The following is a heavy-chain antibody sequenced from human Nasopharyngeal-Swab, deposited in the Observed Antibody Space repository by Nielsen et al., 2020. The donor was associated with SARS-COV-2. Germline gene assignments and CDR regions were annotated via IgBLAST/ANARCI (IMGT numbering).Heavy chain of an antibody. CDR3: ARRGIAAAVYYFDS. J-gene: IGHJ4*02. CDR1: GYSFTSYW. D-gene: IGHD6-13*01. CDR2: IYHGDSDT. V-gene: IGHV5-51*01. Sequence: GGSLRLSCKGSGYSFTSYWIGWVRQMTGKGLEWMGIIYHGDSDTRYSPSFQGQVTISADKSISTAYLQWSSLKASDTAMYYCARRGIAAAVYYFDSWGQGTLVTVSS.